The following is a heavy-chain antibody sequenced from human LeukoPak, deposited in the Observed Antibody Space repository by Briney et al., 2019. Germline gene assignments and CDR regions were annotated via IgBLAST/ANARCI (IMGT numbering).Heavy chain of an antibody. CDR3: ARGGNIVVVTASKRNWFDP. V-gene: IGHV4-34*01. Sequence: SETLSLTCVLYGGSLSGYYWSWIRQSPGKGLEWIGEINHSGKTKYNPSLKSRVTISVDTSKNQFSVKLSSVTAADTAVYYCARGGNIVVVTASKRNWFDPWGQGTLVTVSS. D-gene: IGHD2-21*02. J-gene: IGHJ5*02. CDR2: INHSGKT. CDR1: GGSLSGYY.